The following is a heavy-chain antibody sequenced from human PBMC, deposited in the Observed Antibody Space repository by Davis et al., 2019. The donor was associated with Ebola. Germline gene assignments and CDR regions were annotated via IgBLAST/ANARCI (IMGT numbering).Heavy chain of an antibody. D-gene: IGHD5-12*01. CDR2: INPHNGNT. CDR3: ARVRYSGYDCHDY. V-gene: IGHV1-18*04. Sequence: ASVKVSCKASGYTFTNYGITWVRQAPGQGLEWMGWINPHNGNTNYAQNVQGRVTMTTDTPTSTAYMELRSLRSDDTAVYYCARVRYSGYDCHDYWGQGTLVTVSS. CDR1: GYTFTNYG. J-gene: IGHJ4*02.